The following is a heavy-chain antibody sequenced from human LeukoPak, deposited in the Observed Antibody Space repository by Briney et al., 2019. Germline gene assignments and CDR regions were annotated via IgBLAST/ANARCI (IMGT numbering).Heavy chain of an antibody. CDR3: ARDPRDILTGYSHGWFDP. Sequence: SQTLSLTCTVSGGSISSGSYYWSWIRQPAGKGLEWIGRIYTSGSTNYNPSLKSRITISVDTCKNQFSLKLSSVTAADTAVYYCARDPRDILTGYSHGWFDPWGQGTLVTVSS. CDR1: GGSISSGSYY. V-gene: IGHV4-61*02. J-gene: IGHJ5*02. D-gene: IGHD3-9*01. CDR2: IYTSGST.